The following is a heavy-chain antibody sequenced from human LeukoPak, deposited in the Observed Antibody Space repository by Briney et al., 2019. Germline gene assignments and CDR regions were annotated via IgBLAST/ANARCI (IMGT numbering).Heavy chain of an antibody. CDR2: IYYSGST. J-gene: IGHJ4*02. CDR1: GGSISSSSYY. CDR3: ASRMCSSSSRLNFDY. Sequence: PSETLSLTCTVSGGSISSSSYYWGWIRQPPGKGLEWIGSIYYSGSTYYNPSLKSRVTISVDTSKNQFSLKLSSVTAADTAVYYCASRMCSSSSRLNFDYWGQGTLVTVSS. D-gene: IGHD6-6*01. V-gene: IGHV4-39*01.